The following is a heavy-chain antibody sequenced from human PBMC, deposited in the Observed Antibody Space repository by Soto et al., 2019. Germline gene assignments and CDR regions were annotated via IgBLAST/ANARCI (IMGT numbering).Heavy chain of an antibody. V-gene: IGHV4-59*01. CDR1: GGSMSNNY. CDR2: VFYTGST. CDR3: ARSLTVTRFDQ. D-gene: IGHD4-17*01. J-gene: IGHJ4*02. Sequence: QVHLQESGPGLVKPSETLSLFCDVSGGSMSNNYWSWIRQAPGRGLEWIGYVFYTGSTNYNPSPKSRVSISVDTSKKQFSLRLSSVTAADTAVYYCARSLTVTRFDQWGQGTRVTVS.